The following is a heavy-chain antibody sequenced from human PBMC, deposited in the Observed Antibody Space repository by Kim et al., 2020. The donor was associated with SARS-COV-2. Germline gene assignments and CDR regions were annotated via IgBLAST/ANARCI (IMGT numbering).Heavy chain of an antibody. D-gene: IGHD1-26*01. J-gene: IGHJ6*02. CDR3: AREQVEPRQTYYYYYYGMDV. CDR2: INPNSGGT. CDR1: GYTFTGYY. V-gene: IGHV1-2*04. Sequence: ASVKVSCKASGYTFTGYYMHWVRQAPGQGLEWMGWINPNSGGTNYAQKFQGWVTMTRDTSISTAYMELSRLRSDDTAVYYCAREQVEPRQTYYYYYYGMDVWGQGTTVTVSS.